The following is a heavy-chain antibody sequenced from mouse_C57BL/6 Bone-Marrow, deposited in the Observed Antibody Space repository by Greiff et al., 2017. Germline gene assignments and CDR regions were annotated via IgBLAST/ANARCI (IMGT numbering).Heavy chain of an antibody. J-gene: IGHJ2*01. Sequence: VQLKESGPVLVKPGASVKMSCKASGYTFTDYYMNWVKQSHGKSLEWIGVINPYNGGTSYNQKFKGKATLTVDKSSSTAYMELNSLTSEDSAVYYCARVSQKYYFDYWGQGTTLTVSS. CDR1: GYTFTDYY. V-gene: IGHV1-19*01. CDR2: INPYNGGT. CDR3: ARVSQKYYFDY.